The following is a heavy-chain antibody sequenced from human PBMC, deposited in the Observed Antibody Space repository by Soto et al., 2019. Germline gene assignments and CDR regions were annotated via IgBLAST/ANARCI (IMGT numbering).Heavy chain of an antibody. CDR2: IYYSGST. J-gene: IGHJ6*02. Sequence: SETLSLTCTVSGGSISSYYWSWIRQPPGKGLEWIGYIYYSGSTNYNPSLKSRVTISVDTSKNQFSLNLGSVIAADTAVYYCAIPYYYGSGRGRSMDVWGQGTTVTVSS. D-gene: IGHD3-10*01. CDR3: AIPYYYGSGRGRSMDV. V-gene: IGHV4-59*01. CDR1: GGSISSYY.